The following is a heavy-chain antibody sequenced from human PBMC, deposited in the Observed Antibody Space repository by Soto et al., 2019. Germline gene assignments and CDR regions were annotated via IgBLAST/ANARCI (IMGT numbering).Heavy chain of an antibody. CDR3: AREWVPTGYWYFDF. V-gene: IGHV3-13*05. CDR2: ITPAGDQ. CDR1: GFTFSSHD. Sequence: GGSLRLSCAASGFTFSSHDMHWVRQVTGKSLEWVSAITPAGDQHYADSVKGRFIISRENAKNSLYLQMNSLSVGDTAVYYCAREWVPTGYWYFDFWGRGTPVTVSS. D-gene: IGHD3-22*01. J-gene: IGHJ2*01.